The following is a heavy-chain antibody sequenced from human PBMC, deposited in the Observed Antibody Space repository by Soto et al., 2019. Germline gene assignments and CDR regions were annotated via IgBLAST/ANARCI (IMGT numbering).Heavy chain of an antibody. J-gene: IGHJ5*02. CDR2: ISGSGGST. Sequence: EVQLLESGGGLVQPGGSLRLSCAASGFTFSSYAMSWVRQAPGKGLEWVSSISGSGGSTYYADSVKGRFTISRDNSKNTLYLQMKSLRAEDTAVSNCAKDPLRVRGHGHNWFDPWGQGTLVTVSS. CDR3: AKDPLRVRGHGHNWFDP. D-gene: IGHD6-6*01. CDR1: GFTFSSYA. V-gene: IGHV3-23*01.